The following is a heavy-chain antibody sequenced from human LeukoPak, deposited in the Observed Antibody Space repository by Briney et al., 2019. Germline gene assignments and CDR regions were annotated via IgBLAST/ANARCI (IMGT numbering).Heavy chain of an antibody. J-gene: IGHJ4*02. V-gene: IGHV3-21*01. D-gene: IGHD4-23*01. CDR3: ARVPRYYGGNSAVDY. CDR2: ISSSSSYI. CDR1: GFTFSSYS. Sequence: SGGSLRLSCAASGFTFSSYSMNWVRQAPGKGLEWVSSISSSSSYIYYADSVKGRFTISRDNAKNSLYLQMNSLRAEDTAVYYCARVPRYYGGNSAVDYWGQGTLVTVSS.